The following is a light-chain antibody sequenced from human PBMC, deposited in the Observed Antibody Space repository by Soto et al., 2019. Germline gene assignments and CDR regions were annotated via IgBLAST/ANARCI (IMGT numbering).Light chain of an antibody. Sequence: AVVTQEPSFSVSPGGTVTLTCGLSSGSVSTSYYPSWYQQTPGQAPRTLIYSTNTRSSGVPDRFSGSILGNKAALTITGAQADDESDYYCVLYMGSGISWVFGGGTKLTVL. CDR1: SGSVSTSYY. CDR3: VLYMGSGISWV. J-gene: IGLJ3*02. CDR2: STN. V-gene: IGLV8-61*01.